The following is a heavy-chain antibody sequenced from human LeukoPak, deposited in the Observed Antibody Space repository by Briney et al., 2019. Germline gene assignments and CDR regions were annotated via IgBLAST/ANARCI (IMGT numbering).Heavy chain of an antibody. V-gene: IGHV4-59*01. CDR1: GGSISSYY. CDR3: ARGGVPGGFYGSFDY. Sequence: SETLSLTCTVSGGSISSYYWSWIRQPPGKGLEWIGYIYYSGSTNHNPSLQSRVTISVDTSKNQFSLKLNSVTAADTAVYYCARGGVPGGFYGSFDYWGQGTLVSVSS. J-gene: IGHJ4*02. D-gene: IGHD3-3*01. CDR2: IYYSGST.